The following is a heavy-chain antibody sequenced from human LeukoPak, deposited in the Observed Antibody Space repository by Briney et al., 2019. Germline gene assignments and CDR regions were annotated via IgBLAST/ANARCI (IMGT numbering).Heavy chain of an antibody. CDR2: ISYDGSNK. Sequence: PGGSLRLSCAASGFTFSSYAMHWVRQAPGKGLEWVAVISYDGSNKYYADSVKGRFTISRDNSKNTLYLQMNSLRAEDTAVYYCARPAGSRYSSSWSSFQHWGQGTLVTVSS. CDR1: GFTFSSYA. D-gene: IGHD6-13*01. V-gene: IGHV3-30*01. CDR3: ARPAGSRYSSSWSSFQH. J-gene: IGHJ1*01.